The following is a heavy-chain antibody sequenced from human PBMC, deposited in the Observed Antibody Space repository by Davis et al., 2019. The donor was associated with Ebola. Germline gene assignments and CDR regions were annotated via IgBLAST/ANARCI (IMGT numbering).Heavy chain of an antibody. Sequence: GESLKISCVASGFTFSNYDMNWVRQAPGKGLEWVAYISGTTVAMYYADSVKGRFIISRDNAKNSLYLQMKSLRDEDTAIYYCTSASDFDSWGQGTLVTVSS. CDR2: ISGTTVAM. CDR1: GFTFSNYD. D-gene: IGHD2-21*01. CDR3: TSASDFDS. J-gene: IGHJ4*02. V-gene: IGHV3-48*02.